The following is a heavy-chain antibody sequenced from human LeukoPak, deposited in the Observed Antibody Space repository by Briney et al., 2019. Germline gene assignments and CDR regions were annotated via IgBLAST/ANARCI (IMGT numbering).Heavy chain of an antibody. CDR3: ARGAPGIAVAG. V-gene: IGHV3-23*01. D-gene: IGHD6-19*01. CDR1: GFTFSSYA. CDR2: ISGSGGST. J-gene: IGHJ4*02. Sequence: GGSLRLSCAASGFTFSSYALSWVRQAPGKGLEWVSAISGSGGSTYYADSVKGRFTISRDFSKDTLYLQMNSLRAEDTAVYYCARGAPGIAVAGWGQGTLVTVSS.